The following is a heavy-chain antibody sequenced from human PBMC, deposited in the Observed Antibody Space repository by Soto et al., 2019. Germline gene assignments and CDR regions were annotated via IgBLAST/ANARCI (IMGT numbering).Heavy chain of an antibody. CDR3: TRAPSNDFWSGYYSDY. CDR2: INSDGSGT. Sequence: GGSLRLSCAASGFTFSSYWMHWVRQAPGKGLVWVSRINSDGSGTSYADSVRGRFTISRDNAKNTLYLQMNSLRAEDTAVYYCTRAPSNDFWSGYYSDYWGQGTLVTVSS. V-gene: IGHV3-74*01. D-gene: IGHD3-3*01. J-gene: IGHJ4*02. CDR1: GFTFSSYW.